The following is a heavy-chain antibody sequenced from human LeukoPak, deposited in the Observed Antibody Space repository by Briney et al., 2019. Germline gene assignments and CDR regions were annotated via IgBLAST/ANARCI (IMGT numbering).Heavy chain of an antibody. CDR3: ARDSGAGSTTGTRLFAGGYYYYMDV. J-gene: IGHJ6*03. Sequence: SETLSLTCTVSGGSISSSSYYWGWIRQPPGKGLEWIGSIYYSGSTYYNPSLKSRVTISVDTSKNQFSLKLSSVTAADTAVYYCARDSGAGSTTGTRLFAGGYYYYMDVWGKGTTVTVSS. CDR2: IYYSGST. V-gene: IGHV4-39*07. CDR1: GGSISSSSYY. D-gene: IGHD1-1*01.